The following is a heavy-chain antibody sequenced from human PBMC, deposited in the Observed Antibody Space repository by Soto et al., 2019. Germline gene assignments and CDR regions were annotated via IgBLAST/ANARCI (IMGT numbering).Heavy chain of an antibody. V-gene: IGHV1-3*01. Sequence: ASVKVSCKASGYTFTSYAMHWVRQAPGQRLEWMGCINAGNGNTKYSQKFQGRVTITRDTSASTAYMELSSLRSEDTAVYYCARSIVVVTALDYWGQGTLVTVS. J-gene: IGHJ4*02. CDR1: GYTFTSYA. CDR2: INAGNGNT. D-gene: IGHD2-21*02. CDR3: ARSIVVVTALDY.